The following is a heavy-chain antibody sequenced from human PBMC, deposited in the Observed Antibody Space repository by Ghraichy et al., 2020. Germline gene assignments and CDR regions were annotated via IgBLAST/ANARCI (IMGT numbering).Heavy chain of an antibody. Sequence: GSLSLTCTVSGGSISSYYWSWIRQPPGKGLEWIGYIYYSGSTNYNPSLKSRVTVSVDTSKNQFSLKLSSVTAADTAVYYCARYLDGYNYYFDYWGQGTLVTVSS. D-gene: IGHD5-24*01. V-gene: IGHV4-59*01. CDR3: ARYLDGYNYYFDY. CDR1: GGSISSYY. CDR2: IYYSGST. J-gene: IGHJ4*02.